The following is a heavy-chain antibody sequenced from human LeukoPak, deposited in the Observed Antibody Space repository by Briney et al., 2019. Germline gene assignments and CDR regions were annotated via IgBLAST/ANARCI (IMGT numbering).Heavy chain of an antibody. CDR1: GFRFSGFW. J-gene: IGHJ4*02. Sequence: PGGSLRLSCAASGFRFSGFWMSWVRQAPGKGLEWVAIVKGGGSEKAYVDSVKGRFSISRDNAENSVYLQMSSLRAEDTAVYYCAKDWGYGEAGIDFWGQGTLVTVSS. V-gene: IGHV3-7*04. CDR3: AKDWGYGEAGIDF. D-gene: IGHD3-16*01. CDR2: VKGGGSEK.